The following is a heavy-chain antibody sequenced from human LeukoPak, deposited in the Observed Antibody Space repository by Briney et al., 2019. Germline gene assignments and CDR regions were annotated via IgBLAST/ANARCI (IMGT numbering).Heavy chain of an antibody. CDR2: INSDGSST. V-gene: IGHV3-74*01. Sequence: GGSLRLSCAACRFTFSSYWMHWVRQAPGKGLVWISRINSDGSSTSYADSVKGRFTISRDNAKNTLYLQMNSLRAEDTAVYYCATSPGRYYDSSGWRRGFDYWGPGTLVTVSS. D-gene: IGHD3-22*01. CDR3: ATSPGRYYDSSGWRRGFDY. J-gene: IGHJ4*02. CDR1: RFTFSSYW.